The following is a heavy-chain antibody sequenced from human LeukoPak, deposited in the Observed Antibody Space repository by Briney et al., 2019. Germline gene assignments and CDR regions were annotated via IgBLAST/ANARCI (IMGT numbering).Heavy chain of an antibody. Sequence: GGSLRLSCAASRFTFSTYWMHWVRQAPGKGLVWVSRINSDGSYTNYADSVKGRFTISRDNAKNTLYLQMNSLRAEDTAVYYRGRGLGGWADAFDFLGQGTMVTVSS. CDR2: INSDGSYT. CDR1: RFTFSTYW. J-gene: IGHJ3*01. V-gene: IGHV3-74*01. D-gene: IGHD6-19*01. CDR3: GRGLGGWADAFDF.